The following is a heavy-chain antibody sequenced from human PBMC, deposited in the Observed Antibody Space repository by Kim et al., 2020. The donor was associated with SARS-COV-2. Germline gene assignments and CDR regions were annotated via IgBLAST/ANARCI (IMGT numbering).Heavy chain of an antibody. V-gene: IGHV3-74*01. CDR3: ASEEYCSGGSCDNWFDP. Sequence: GGSLRLSCAASGFTFSSYWMHWVRQAPGKGLVWVSRINSDGSSTSYADSVKGRFTISRDNAKNTLYLQMNSLRAEDTAVYYCASEEYCSGGSCDNWFDPWGQGTLVTVSS. CDR1: GFTFSSYW. CDR2: INSDGSST. D-gene: IGHD2-15*01. J-gene: IGHJ5*02.